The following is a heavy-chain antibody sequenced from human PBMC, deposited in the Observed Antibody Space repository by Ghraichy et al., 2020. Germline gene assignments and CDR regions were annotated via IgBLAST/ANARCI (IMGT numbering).Heavy chain of an antibody. V-gene: IGHV1-2*06. CDR2: INPNSGGT. CDR3: ARDYYDSSGYYYADDAFDI. D-gene: IGHD3-22*01. Sequence: ASVKVSCKASGYTFTGYYMHWVRQAPGQGLEWMGRINPNSGGTNYAQKFQGRVTMTRDTSISTAYMELSRLRSDDTAVYYCARDYYDSSGYYYADDAFDIWGQGTMVTVSS. CDR1: GYTFTGYY. J-gene: IGHJ3*02.